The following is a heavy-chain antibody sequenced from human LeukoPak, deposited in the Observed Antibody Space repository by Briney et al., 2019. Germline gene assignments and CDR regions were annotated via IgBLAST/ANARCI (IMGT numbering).Heavy chain of an antibody. J-gene: IGHJ3*02. D-gene: IGHD6-19*01. CDR1: GGSISSYY. Sequence: KSSETLSLTCTVSGGSISSYYWSWIRHPAEKRLGCGRRIYTSGSTNYNPSLKSRVTMSVDTSKNQFSLKLSSVTAADTAVYYCARRLPVAGTDDAFDIWGQGTMVTVSS. CDR2: IYTSGST. CDR3: ARRLPVAGTDDAFDI. V-gene: IGHV4-4*07.